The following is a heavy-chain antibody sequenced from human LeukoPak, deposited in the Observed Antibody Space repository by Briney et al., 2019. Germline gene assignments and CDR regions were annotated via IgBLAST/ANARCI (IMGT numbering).Heavy chain of an antibody. J-gene: IGHJ4*02. D-gene: IGHD5-12*01. CDR1: GFTFSSYG. CDR3: ARGAQFSYDYYFDY. CDR2: IWYDGSNK. V-gene: IGHV3-33*01. Sequence: PGGSLRLSCAASGFTFSSYGMLWVRQAPGKGLEWVAVIWYDGSNKYYADSVKGRFTISRDNSKNTLYLQMNSLRAEDTAVYYCARGAQFSYDYYFDYWGQGTLVTVSS.